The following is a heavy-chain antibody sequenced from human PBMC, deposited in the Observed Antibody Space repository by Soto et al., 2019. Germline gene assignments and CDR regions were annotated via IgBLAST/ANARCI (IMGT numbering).Heavy chain of an antibody. CDR1: GGSISSGGYY. J-gene: IGHJ6*02. Sequence: SETLSLTCTVSGGSISSGGYYWSWIRQHPGRGLEWIGYIYYSGSTYYNPSLKSRVTISVDTSKNQFSLKLSSVTAADTAVYYCARDNAAVVVPAGGMDVWGQGTTVTVSS. V-gene: IGHV4-31*03. D-gene: IGHD2-2*01. CDR3: ARDNAAVVVPAGGMDV. CDR2: IYYSGST.